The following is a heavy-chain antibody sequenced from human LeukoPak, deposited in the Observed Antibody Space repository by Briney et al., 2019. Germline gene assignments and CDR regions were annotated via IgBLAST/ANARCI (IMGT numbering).Heavy chain of an antibody. J-gene: IGHJ6*02. V-gene: IGHV4-59*01. CDR1: GGSLSSYY. CDR3: TRIAAPPRGGMDL. CDR2: IYYSGST. D-gene: IGHD6-13*01. Sequence: SETLSLTCTVSGGSLSSYYWSWIRQPPGKGLEWIGYIYYSGSTNYNPSLKTRVTISVDTSKNQFSLKLRSVTAADTAVYYCTRIAAPPRGGMDLCGQGATVTVS.